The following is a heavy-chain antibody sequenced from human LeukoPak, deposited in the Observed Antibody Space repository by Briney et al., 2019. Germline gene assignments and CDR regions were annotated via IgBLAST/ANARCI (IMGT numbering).Heavy chain of an antibody. J-gene: IGHJ4*02. CDR1: GYTFTDYF. CDR3: AGQKDPRPIDY. CDR2: INPSSGGT. V-gene: IGHV1-2*02. Sequence: ASVKVSCKASGYTFTDYFLHWVRQAPGQGLEWMGWINPSSGGTNYAQKFQGRVTMTRDTSISTAYMELSELRSDDTAVYYCAGQKDPRPIDYWGQGTLITVSS.